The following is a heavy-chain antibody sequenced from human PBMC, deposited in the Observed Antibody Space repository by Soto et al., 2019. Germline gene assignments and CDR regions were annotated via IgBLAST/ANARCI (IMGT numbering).Heavy chain of an antibody. D-gene: IGHD6-6*01. CDR2: INHSEST. Sequence: LETLSLTCAVVGGSISGYYRSRIRQPPGKGLEWIGEINHSESTNYNPSLKSRVTISVDTSKNQFSLKLSSVTAADTAVYYCARGRQLNTSSSKAYYMDVWGKGTTVTVS. CDR1: GGSISGYY. J-gene: IGHJ6*03. V-gene: IGHV4-34*01. CDR3: ARGRQLNTSSSKAYYMDV.